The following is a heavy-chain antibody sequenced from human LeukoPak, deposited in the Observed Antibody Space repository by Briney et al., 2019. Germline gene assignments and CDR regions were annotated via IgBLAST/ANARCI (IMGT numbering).Heavy chain of an antibody. J-gene: IGHJ4*02. D-gene: IGHD5-12*01. CDR1: GGTFSSYA. V-gene: IGHV1-69*04. CDR3: ARGKGYSGYDQPFDY. Sequence: SVKVSCKASGGTFSSYAISWVRQAPGQGLEWMGRIIPILGIANYAQKFQGRVTITADKSTSAAYMELSSLRSEDTAVYYCARGKGYSGYDQPFDYWGQGTLVTVSS. CDR2: IIPILGIA.